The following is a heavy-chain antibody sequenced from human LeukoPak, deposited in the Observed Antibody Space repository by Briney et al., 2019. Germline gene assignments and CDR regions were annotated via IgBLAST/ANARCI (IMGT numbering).Heavy chain of an antibody. V-gene: IGHV4-39*07. D-gene: IGHD6-19*01. CDR1: GGSISRSDYY. CDR3: ATDRDSSGWYPDAFDI. J-gene: IGHJ3*02. Sequence: PSETLSLTCTVSGGSISRSDYYWGWIRQPPGKGLEWIGEINYSGSTNYNPSLKSRVTISVDTSKNQFSLKLSSVTAADTAVYYCATDRDSSGWYPDAFDIWGQGTMVTVSS. CDR2: INYSGST.